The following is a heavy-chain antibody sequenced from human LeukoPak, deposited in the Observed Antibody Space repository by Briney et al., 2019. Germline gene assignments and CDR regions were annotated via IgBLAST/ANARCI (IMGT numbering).Heavy chain of an antibody. J-gene: IGHJ4*02. CDR2: IYHSGST. CDR3: ASILYYCDSSGYSHYFDY. CDR1: GGSISSGGYS. V-gene: IGHV4-30-2*01. D-gene: IGHD3-22*01. Sequence: SETLSLTCAVSGGSISSGGYSWSWIRQPPGKGLEWIGYIYHSGSTYYNPSLKSRVTISVDRSKNQFSLKLSSVTAADTAVYYCASILYYCDSSGYSHYFDYWGQGTLVTVSS.